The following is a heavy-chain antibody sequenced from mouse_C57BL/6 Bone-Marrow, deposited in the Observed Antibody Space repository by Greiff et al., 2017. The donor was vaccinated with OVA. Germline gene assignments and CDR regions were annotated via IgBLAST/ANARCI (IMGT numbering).Heavy chain of an antibody. V-gene: IGHV14-3*02. CDR1: GFNIKDTY. CDR3: ARDDGVYFAMDY. J-gene: IGHJ4*01. CDR2: IDPANGNT. D-gene: IGHD2-12*01. Sequence: EVQLQESGAELVKPGASVKLSCTASGFNIKDTYMHWVKQRPEQGLEWIGRIDPANGNTKYDPKFQGKATITADTSSNTAYLQLISLTSEDTVVYYCARDDGVYFAMDYWGQGTSVTVSS.